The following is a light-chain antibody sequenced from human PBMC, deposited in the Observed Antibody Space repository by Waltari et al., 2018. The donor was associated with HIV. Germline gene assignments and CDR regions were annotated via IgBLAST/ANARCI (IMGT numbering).Light chain of an antibody. V-gene: IGLV1-51*02. CDR1: SSNIGYNS. CDR2: END. CDR3: QVWDSDLNAVV. J-gene: IGLJ3*02. Sequence: QSVLTQPPSVSAAPGQRVTVSCSGSSSNIGYNSVSWYQHLPGAAPKLLISENDQRPSGIPARFSASKSDTSATLGISGPQTGDEADYYCQVWDSDLNAVVFGGGTRVTVL.